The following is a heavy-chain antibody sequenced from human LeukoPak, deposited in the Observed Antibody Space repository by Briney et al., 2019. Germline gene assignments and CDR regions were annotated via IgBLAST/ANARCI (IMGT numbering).Heavy chain of an antibody. CDR2: IYHSGST. D-gene: IGHD2-2*01. V-gene: IGHV4-30-2*01. CDR1: GGSISSGGYS. CDR3: ARGEVVPAAYPNWFDP. J-gene: IGHJ5*02. Sequence: PSETLSLTCAVSGGSISSGGYSWSWIRQPPGKGLEWIGYIYHSGSTYYNPSLKSRVTISVDRSKNQFSLKLSSVTAADTVVYYCARGEVVPAAYPNWFDPWGQGTLVTVSS.